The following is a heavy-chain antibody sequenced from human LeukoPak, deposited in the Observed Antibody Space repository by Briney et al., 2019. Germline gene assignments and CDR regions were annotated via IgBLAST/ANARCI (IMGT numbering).Heavy chain of an antibody. CDR2: ITNDGSST. CDR1: GLTFSSHW. J-gene: IGHJ4*02. D-gene: IGHD6-13*01. CDR3: ATSTAAAGTD. V-gene: IGHV3-74*01. Sequence: PGGSLRLSCAASGLTFSSHWMHWVRQAPGKGLVWVSRITNDGSSTTYADSVKGRFTISRDNAKNSLYLQMNSLRAEDTAIYYCATSTAAAGTDWGQGTLVTVSS.